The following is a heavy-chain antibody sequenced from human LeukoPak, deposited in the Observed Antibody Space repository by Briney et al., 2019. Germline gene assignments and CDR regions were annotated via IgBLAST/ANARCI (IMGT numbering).Heavy chain of an antibody. CDR3: ARVYYYDSSGYYYFDY. V-gene: IGHV4-59*01. CDR1: GGSISSYY. CDR2: IYYSGST. Sequence: PSETLSLTCTVSGGSISSYYWSWIRQPPGKGLEWIGYIYYSGSTNYNPSLKSRVTISVGTSKNQFSLKLSSVTAADTAVYYCARVYYYDSSGYYYFDYWGQGTLVTVSS. D-gene: IGHD3-22*01. J-gene: IGHJ4*02.